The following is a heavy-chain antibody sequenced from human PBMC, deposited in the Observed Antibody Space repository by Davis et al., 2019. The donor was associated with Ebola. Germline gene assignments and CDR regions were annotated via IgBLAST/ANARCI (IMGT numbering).Heavy chain of an antibody. J-gene: IGHJ4*02. CDR2: ISAYTGNT. Sequence: ASVKVSCKASGYTFPSYGITWVRQAPGQGLEWMGWISAYTGNTNYAQKLQGRVTMTTDTSTSTAYMELRSLRSDDTAVYYCARDRSTAVPLGYWGQGTLVTVSS. V-gene: IGHV1-18*01. CDR3: ARDRSTAVPLGY. CDR1: GYTFPSYG. D-gene: IGHD6-19*01.